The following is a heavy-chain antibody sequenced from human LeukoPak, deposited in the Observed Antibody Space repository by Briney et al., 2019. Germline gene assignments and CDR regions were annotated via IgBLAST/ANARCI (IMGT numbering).Heavy chain of an antibody. CDR2: ISWNSGSI. J-gene: IGHJ4*02. CDR3: AKESYDSSGYSD. CDR1: GFTFDDYA. Sequence: GGSLRLSCAASGFTFDDYAMHWVRQAPGKGLEWVSGISWNSGSIGYADSVKGRFTISRDNSKNSLYLQMNSLRTEDTALYYCAKESYDSSGYSDWGQGALVTVSS. D-gene: IGHD3-22*01. V-gene: IGHV3-9*01.